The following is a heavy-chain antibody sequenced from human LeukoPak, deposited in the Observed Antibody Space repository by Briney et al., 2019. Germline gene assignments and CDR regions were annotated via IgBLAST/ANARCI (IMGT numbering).Heavy chain of an antibody. CDR3: ARDRGATRRSFDY. Sequence: SETLSLTCAVYGGSFSGYYWSWIRQPPGKGLEWIGEINHSGSTNYNPSLKSRVTISVDTSKNQFSLKLSSVTAADTAVYYCARDRGATRRSFDYWGQGTLVTVSS. CDR1: GGSFSGYY. V-gene: IGHV4-34*01. D-gene: IGHD1-26*01. CDR2: INHSGST. J-gene: IGHJ4*02.